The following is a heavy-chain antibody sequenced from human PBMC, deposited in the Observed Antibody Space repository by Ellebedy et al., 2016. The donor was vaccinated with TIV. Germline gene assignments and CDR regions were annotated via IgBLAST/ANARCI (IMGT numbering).Heavy chain of an antibody. D-gene: IGHD5-18*01. J-gene: IGHJ3*02. CDR1: GFTFRSYG. CDR2: IWYDGSNK. CDR3: ARDYRARYSSVDAFDI. Sequence: LSLTXXASGFTFRSYGMHWVRQAPGKGLEWVAVIWYDGSNKYYADSVKGRFTISRDNSKNTLYLQMNSLRAEDTAVYYCARDYRARYSSVDAFDIWGQGTTVTVSS. V-gene: IGHV3-33*01.